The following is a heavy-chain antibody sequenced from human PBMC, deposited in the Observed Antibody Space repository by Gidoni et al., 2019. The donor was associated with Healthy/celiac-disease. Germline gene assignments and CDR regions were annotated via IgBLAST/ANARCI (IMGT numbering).Heavy chain of an antibody. V-gene: IGHV1-69*01. CDR3: ARFSQGMATMRGAFDI. CDR1: GGTCSSYA. Sequence: QVQLVQPGAEVTKPGSSVKVSCKASGGTCSSYAISWVRQAPGQGLEWMGGIIPIFGTANYAQKFQGRVTLTADESTSTAYMELSSLRSEDTAVYYCARFSQGMATMRGAFDIWGQGTMVTVSS. J-gene: IGHJ3*02. CDR2: IIPIFGTA. D-gene: IGHD5-12*01.